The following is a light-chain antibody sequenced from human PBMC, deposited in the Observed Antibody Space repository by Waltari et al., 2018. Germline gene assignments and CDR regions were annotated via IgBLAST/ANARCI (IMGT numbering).Light chain of an antibody. CDR2: VNT. Sequence: QSVLTQPPSVSGAPGQRVTISCTGSSSNIGAGYEVHRYQQLPGTAPKLLIYVNTNRPSGVADRFSGSKSGTSASLAITGLQAEDEADYYCQSYDSSLSGFVVFGGGTKLTVL. V-gene: IGLV1-40*01. CDR3: QSYDSSLSGFVV. CDR1: SSNIGAGYE. J-gene: IGLJ2*01.